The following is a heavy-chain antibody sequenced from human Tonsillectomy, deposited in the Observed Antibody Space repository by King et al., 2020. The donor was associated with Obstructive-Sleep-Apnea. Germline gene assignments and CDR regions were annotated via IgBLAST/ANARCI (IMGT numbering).Heavy chain of an antibody. CDR1: GGSISSYY. CDR3: ARLYFDGHGGDSFDY. J-gene: IGHJ4*02. V-gene: IGHV4-59*01. Sequence: QLQESGPGLVKPSETLSLTCTVSGGSISSYYWSWIRQPPGKGLEWIGYIYYSGSTNYNPSLKSRDTISVDTSKNQFTLKLSSVTAADTAVYYLARLYFDGHGGDSFDYWGQGTLVTVSS. CDR2: IYYSGST. D-gene: IGHD3-9*01.